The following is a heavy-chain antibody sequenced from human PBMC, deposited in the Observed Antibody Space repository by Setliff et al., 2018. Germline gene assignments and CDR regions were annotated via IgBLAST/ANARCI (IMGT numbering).Heavy chain of an antibody. CDR2: ITGSGGGT. CDR3: ARGLTVNAFDI. V-gene: IGHV3-23*01. CDR1: GFTFSSYA. J-gene: IGHJ3*02. D-gene: IGHD2-21*01. Sequence: GGSLRLSCAASGFTFSSYAMSWVRQAPGKGLEWVSLITGSGGGTYYADSVKGRLTISRDNAKNSLYLQMNSLRAEDTAVYYCARGLTVNAFDIWGQGTMVTVSS.